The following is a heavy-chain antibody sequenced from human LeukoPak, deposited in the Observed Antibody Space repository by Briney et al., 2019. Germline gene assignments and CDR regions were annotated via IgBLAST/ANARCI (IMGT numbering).Heavy chain of an antibody. Sequence: SETLSLTCTVSGGSISSYYWSWIRQPPGKGLEWIGYIYYSGSTNYNPSLKSRVTISVDTSKNQFSLKLSSVTAADTAVYYCASDGITMIVVAPYAFDIWGQGTMVTVSS. CDR2: IYYSGST. J-gene: IGHJ3*02. V-gene: IGHV4-59*01. CDR1: GGSISSYY. D-gene: IGHD3-22*01. CDR3: ASDGITMIVVAPYAFDI.